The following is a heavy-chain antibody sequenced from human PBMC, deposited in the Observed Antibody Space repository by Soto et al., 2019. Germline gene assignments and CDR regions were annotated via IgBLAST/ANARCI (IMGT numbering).Heavy chain of an antibody. Sequence: EVQLLGSGGGLVQPGGSLTLSCAASGFTFSSYAMSWVRQAPGKGLEWVSAISGSGANTYYADSVKGRFTISRDNSKNTLYLQMNSLRAEDSAMYYCVRERSGYSYADSWGQGTLVTVSS. CDR1: GFTFSSYA. D-gene: IGHD5-18*01. J-gene: IGHJ4*02. V-gene: IGHV3-23*01. CDR3: VRERSGYSYADS. CDR2: ISGSGANT.